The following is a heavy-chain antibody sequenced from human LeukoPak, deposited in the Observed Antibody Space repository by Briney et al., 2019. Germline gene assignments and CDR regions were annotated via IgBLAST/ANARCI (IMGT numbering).Heavy chain of an antibody. CDR3: AREGDIFDI. CDR2: INPNGAGT. CDR1: GYTFTGYY. Sequence: ASVKVSCKASGYTFTGYYIHWVRQAPGQGLEWMGRINPNGAGTQYAQKFQGRVTMTRDTSISTAYMELSRLISDDTAVYYCAREGDIFDIWGQGTMVTVSS. V-gene: IGHV1-2*06. J-gene: IGHJ3*02.